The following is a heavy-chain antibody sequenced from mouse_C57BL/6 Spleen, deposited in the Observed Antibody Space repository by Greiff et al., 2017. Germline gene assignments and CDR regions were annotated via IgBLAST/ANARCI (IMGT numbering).Heavy chain of an antibody. Sequence: QVQLQQSGPELVKPGASVKISCKASGYTFTDYYINWVKQRPGQGLEWIGWIYPGSGNTKYNEKFKGKATLTVDTSSSTAYMQLSSLTSEDSAVYFCARFPYYGSSYYYAMDYGGQGTTLTVSS. V-gene: IGHV1-84*01. J-gene: IGHJ2*01. CDR1: GYTFTDYY. CDR2: IYPGSGNT. D-gene: IGHD1-1*01. CDR3: ARFPYYGSSYYYAMDY.